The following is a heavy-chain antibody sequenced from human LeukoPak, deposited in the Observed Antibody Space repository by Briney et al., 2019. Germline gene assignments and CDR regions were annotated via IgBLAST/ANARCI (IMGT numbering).Heavy chain of an antibody. Sequence: GGSLRLSCAASGFTFSSYEMNWVRQAPGKGLEWVSYISSSGSTTYSADSVKGRFTISRDNSKNTLYLQMNSLRAEDTAVYYCAKGYSFGCCNYYYMDAWGKGTTVTVSS. CDR2: ISSSGSTT. D-gene: IGHD5-18*01. V-gene: IGHV3-48*03. J-gene: IGHJ6*03. CDR1: GFTFSSYE. CDR3: AKGYSFGCCNYYYMDA.